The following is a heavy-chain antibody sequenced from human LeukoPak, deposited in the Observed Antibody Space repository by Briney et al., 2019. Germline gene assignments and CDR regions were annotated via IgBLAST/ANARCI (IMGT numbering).Heavy chain of an antibody. Sequence: GGSLRLSCAASGFTVGSSRRMSWVRQAPGKGLEWVSTIYSADNTNYADAVKGRFTISRDHSKNTLDLQMNSLRAEDTAVYYCAKDNGIVAPSIPLDYWGQGTLVTVSS. CDR2: IYSADNT. CDR3: AKDNGIVAPSIPLDY. CDR1: GFTVGSSR. D-gene: IGHD5-12*01. V-gene: IGHV3-53*01. J-gene: IGHJ4*02.